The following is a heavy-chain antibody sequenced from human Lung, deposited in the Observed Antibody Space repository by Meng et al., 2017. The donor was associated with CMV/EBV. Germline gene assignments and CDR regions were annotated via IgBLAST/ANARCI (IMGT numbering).Heavy chain of an antibody. CDR3: ARDKVRYYDFWSGYGGMDV. V-gene: IGHV3-74*01. CDR1: GFTFSSYW. J-gene: IGHJ6*02. Sequence: GGSLTLXCAASGFTFSSYWMHWVRQAPGKGLVWVSRINSDGSSTSYADSVKGRFTISRDNAKNTLYLQMNSLRAEDTAVYYCARDKVRYYDFWSGYGGMDVWGQGXTVTVSS. D-gene: IGHD3-3*01. CDR2: INSDGSST.